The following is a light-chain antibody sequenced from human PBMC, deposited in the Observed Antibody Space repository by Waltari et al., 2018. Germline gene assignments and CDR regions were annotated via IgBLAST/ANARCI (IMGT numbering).Light chain of an antibody. J-gene: IGKJ4*01. CDR3: QQYDRLPLT. V-gene: IGKV1-33*01. CDR2: DAS. CDR1: QDIRNN. Sequence: DIQMTQSSSPLSASVADRVTITCQASQDIRNNLHWFQQKPGKAPNLLIYDASNLHTGVPSRFSGSRSGTDFTFNISSLQPEDIATYYCQQYDRLPLTFGGGTKVEVK.